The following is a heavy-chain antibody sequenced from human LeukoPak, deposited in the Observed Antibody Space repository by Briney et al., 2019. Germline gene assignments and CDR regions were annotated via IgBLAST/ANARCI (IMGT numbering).Heavy chain of an antibody. CDR3: ARSPAYYDSSGYPFDY. Sequence: SETLSPTCAVYGGSFSGYYWSWIRQPPGKGLEWIGEISHSGSTNYNPSLKSRVTISVDTSKNQFSLKLSSVTAADTAVYYCARSPAYYDSSGYPFDYWGQGTLVTVSS. V-gene: IGHV4-34*01. CDR1: GGSFSGYY. J-gene: IGHJ4*02. CDR2: ISHSGST. D-gene: IGHD3-22*01.